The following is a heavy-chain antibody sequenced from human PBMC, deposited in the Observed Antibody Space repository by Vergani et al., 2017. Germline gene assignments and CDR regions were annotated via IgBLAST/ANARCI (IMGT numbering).Heavy chain of an antibody. V-gene: IGHV3-11*01. D-gene: IGHD3-22*01. J-gene: IGHJ4*02. CDR3: ARDPPYRYYDSSGYGDLGYFDY. CDR2: ISSSGSTI. CDR1: GFTFSDYY. Sequence: QVQLVESGGGLVKPGGSLRLSCAASGFTFSDYYMSWIRQAPGKGLEWVSYISSSGSTIYYADSVKGRFTISRDNAKNSLYLQMNSLRAEDTAVYYCARDPPYRYYDSSGYGDLGYFDYWGQGTLVTVSS.